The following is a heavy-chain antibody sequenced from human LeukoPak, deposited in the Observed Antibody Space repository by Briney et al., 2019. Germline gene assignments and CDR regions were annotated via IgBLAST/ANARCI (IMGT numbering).Heavy chain of an antibody. Sequence: SETLSLTCAVSGYSISSGYYWGWIRQPPGKGLEWIGSIYHSGSTYYNPSLKSRVTISVDTSKNQFSLKLSSVTAADTAVYYCAGSPMYYDILTGYFDYWGQGTLVTVSS. CDR1: GYSISSGYY. V-gene: IGHV4-38-2*01. CDR2: IYHSGST. CDR3: AGSPMYYDILTGYFDY. D-gene: IGHD3-9*01. J-gene: IGHJ4*02.